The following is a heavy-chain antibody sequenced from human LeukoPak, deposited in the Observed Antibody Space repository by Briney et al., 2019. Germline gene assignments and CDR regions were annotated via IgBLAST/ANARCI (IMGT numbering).Heavy chain of an antibody. CDR3: ARDHGSGWHYFDY. CDR2: FHPEDGET. V-gene: IGHV1-24*01. Sequence: ASVKVSCKASGGTFSSYAISWVRQSPGKGLEWMGGFHPEDGETIYAQKFQGRVTMTEDTSTDTAYMELSRLRSDDTAVYYCARDHGSGWHYFDYWGQGTLVTVSS. J-gene: IGHJ4*02. CDR1: GGTFSSYA. D-gene: IGHD6-19*01.